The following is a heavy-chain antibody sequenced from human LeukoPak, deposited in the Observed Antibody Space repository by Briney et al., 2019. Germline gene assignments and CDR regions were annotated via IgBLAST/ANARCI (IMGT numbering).Heavy chain of an antibody. Sequence: GSSVKVSCKASGGTFSSYAISWVRQAPGQGLEWMGGIIPIFGTANYAQKFQGRVTITADESTSTAYMELSSLRSEDTAVYYCARARQPELLYNLKVSRLGGLDYWGQGTLVTVSS. CDR2: IIPIFGTA. V-gene: IGHV1-69*01. CDR1: GGTFSSYA. D-gene: IGHD1-20*01. J-gene: IGHJ4*02. CDR3: ARARQPELLYNLKVSRLGGLDY.